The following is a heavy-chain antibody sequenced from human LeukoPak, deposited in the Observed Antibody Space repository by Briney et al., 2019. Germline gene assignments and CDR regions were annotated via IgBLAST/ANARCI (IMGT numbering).Heavy chain of an antibody. CDR3: ARTLQYYDFWSALAYYYYYGMDV. V-gene: IGHV3-23*01. CDR1: GFTVSNYA. J-gene: IGHJ6*02. CDR2: ISGSGRST. Sequence: GGSLRLSCAASGFTVSNYAMNWVRQAPGKGLEWVSGISGSGRSTYYADSVKGRFTISRGNSKNTLYLQMNSLRAEDTAVYYCARTLQYYDFWSALAYYYYYGMDVWGQGTTVTVPS. D-gene: IGHD3-3*01.